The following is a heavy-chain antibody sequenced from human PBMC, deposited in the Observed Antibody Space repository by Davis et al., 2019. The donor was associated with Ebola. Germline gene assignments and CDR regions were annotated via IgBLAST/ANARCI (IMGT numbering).Heavy chain of an antibody. CDR1: GYTFTSYD. J-gene: IGHJ6*04. CDR3: ARGYDSSAPWYYYGMDV. CDR2: MNPNSGNT. D-gene: IGHD3-3*01. V-gene: IGHV1-8*01. Sequence: AASVKVSCKASGYTFTSYDINWVRQATGQGLEWMGWMNPNSGNTGYAQKFQGRVTMTRNTSISTAYMELSSLRSEDTAVYYCARGYDSSAPWYYYGMDVWGKGTTVTVSS.